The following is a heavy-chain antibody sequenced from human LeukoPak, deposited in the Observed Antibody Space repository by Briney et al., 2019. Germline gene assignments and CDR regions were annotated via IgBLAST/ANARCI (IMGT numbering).Heavy chain of an antibody. CDR1: GFTFSRYG. CDR2: RSDDGSAQ. J-gene: IGHJ4*02. CDR3: AKDRDPYSSGTWDY. V-gene: IGHV3-30*18. D-gene: IGHD3-22*01. Sequence: GRSLRLSCVASGFTFSRYGMHWVRQAPGKGLEWVAVRSDDGSAQHYADSVRGRFTISRDNSKNTLSLQMNSLRPEDTAMYFCAKDRDPYSSGTWDYWGQGTLVIVSS.